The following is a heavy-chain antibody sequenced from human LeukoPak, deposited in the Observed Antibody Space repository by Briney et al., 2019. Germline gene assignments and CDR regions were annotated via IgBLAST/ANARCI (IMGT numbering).Heavy chain of an antibody. J-gene: IGHJ3*02. CDR2: IKQDGSEK. D-gene: IGHD6-13*01. Sequence: GGSLRLSCAASRFTLSSYWMSWVRQAPGKGLEWVANIKQDGSEKYYVDSVKGRFTISRDNAKNSLYLQMNSLRAEDTALYYCARGIAGGAFDIWGQGTMVTVSS. CDR3: ARGIAGGAFDI. V-gene: IGHV3-7*03. CDR1: RFTLSSYW.